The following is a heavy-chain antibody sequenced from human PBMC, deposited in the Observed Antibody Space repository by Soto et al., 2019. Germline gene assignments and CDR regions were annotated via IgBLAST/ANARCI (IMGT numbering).Heavy chain of an antibody. D-gene: IGHD3-22*01. V-gene: IGHV3-48*02. CDR3: ARDERYYDSSGYHNWFDP. J-gene: IGHJ5*02. CDR2: ISSSSSTI. Sequence: GGSLRLSCAASGFTFSSYSMNWVRQAPGKGLEWVSYISSSSSTIYYADSVKGRFTISRDNAKNSLYLQMNSLRDEDTAVYYCARDERYYDSSGYHNWFDPWGQGTLVTVSS. CDR1: GFTFSSYS.